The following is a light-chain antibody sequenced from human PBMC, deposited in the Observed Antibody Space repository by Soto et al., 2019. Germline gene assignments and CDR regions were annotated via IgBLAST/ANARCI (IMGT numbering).Light chain of an antibody. CDR1: SSNIGSNY. J-gene: IGLJ2*01. Sequence: QSVLTQPPSASGTPGQRVTISCAGSSSNIGSNYVYWFQQLPAPAPKLLIYTDNQRPSGVPDRFSGSKAGTSGSLAISGLRSEDEADYYCAAWDDSLSGVVFGGGTKLTVL. CDR2: TDN. V-gene: IGLV1-47*02. CDR3: AAWDDSLSGVV.